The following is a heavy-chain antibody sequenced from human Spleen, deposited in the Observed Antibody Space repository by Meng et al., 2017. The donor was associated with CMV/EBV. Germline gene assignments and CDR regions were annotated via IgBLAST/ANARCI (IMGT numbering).Heavy chain of an antibody. CDR3: ARDKVVVVPAALYYYYYGMDV. D-gene: IGHD2-2*01. Sequence: ASVKVSCKASGYTFTSYGISWVRQAPGQGLEWMGWISAYNGNTNYAQKLQGRVTMTTDTSTSTVYMELSSLRSEDTAVYYCARDKVVVVPAALYYYYYGMDVWGQGTTVTVSS. J-gene: IGHJ6*02. V-gene: IGHV1-18*01. CDR2: ISAYNGNT. CDR1: GYTFTSYG.